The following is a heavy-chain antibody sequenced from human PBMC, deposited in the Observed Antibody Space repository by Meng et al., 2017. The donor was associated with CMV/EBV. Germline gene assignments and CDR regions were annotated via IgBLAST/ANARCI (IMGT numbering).Heavy chain of an antibody. D-gene: IGHD6-6*01. CDR1: GYTFTSYY. Sequence: QGQVVHVGAEVKKPGASVKVSCKASGYTFTSYYMHWVRQAPGQGLEWMGIINPSGGSTSYAQKFQGRVTMTRDTSTSTVYMELSSLRSEDTAVYYCAREEGIAARSDWFDPRGQGTLVTVSS. CDR3: AREEGIAARSDWFDP. V-gene: IGHV1-46*01. J-gene: IGHJ5*02. CDR2: INPSGGST.